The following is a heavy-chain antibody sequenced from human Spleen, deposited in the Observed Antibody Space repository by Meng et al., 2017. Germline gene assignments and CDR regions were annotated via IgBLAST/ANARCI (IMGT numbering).Heavy chain of an antibody. J-gene: IGHJ6*02. CDR3: AKASQSKNNYYAMDV. D-gene: IGHD4-11*01. CDR2: ISWNGGRT. CDR1: GFTLDEYA. V-gene: IGHV3-43D*03. Sequence: GESLKISCAASGFTLDEYAMHWVRQAPGNGLEWVSLISWNGGRTYYADSVKGRFIISRDKSKNSLYLQMYSLRAADSALYYCAKASQSKNNYYAMDVWGQGTTVT.